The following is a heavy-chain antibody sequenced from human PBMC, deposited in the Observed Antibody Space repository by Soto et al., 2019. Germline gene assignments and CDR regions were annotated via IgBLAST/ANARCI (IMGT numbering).Heavy chain of an antibody. CDR2: IYSSGST. CDR3: ARGQRFSDWFDP. D-gene: IGHD3-3*01. J-gene: IGHJ5*02. CDR1: GGAINSYY. Sequence: PSETLSLTCTVSGGAINSYYWTWIRQPAGKGLERIGRIYSSGSTKYNPSLQSRVTMSLDTSKNQFSLRLTSVTAADTAVYYCARGQRFSDWFDPWGQGTLVTVSS. V-gene: IGHV4-4*07.